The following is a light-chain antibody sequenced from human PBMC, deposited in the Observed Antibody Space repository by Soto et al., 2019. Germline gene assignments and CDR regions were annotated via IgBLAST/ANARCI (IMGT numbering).Light chain of an antibody. CDR2: EVS. J-gene: IGLJ1*01. CDR1: SRDVGSYNL. V-gene: IGLV2-23*02. Sequence: QSVLTQPDSVSGSPGQSITISCTGTSRDVGSYNLVSWYQQHPGKAPKLMIYEVSKRPSGVSNRFSGSKSGNTASLTISGLQAEDEADYYCCSYAGSSTYVFGTGTKLTVL. CDR3: CSYAGSSTYV.